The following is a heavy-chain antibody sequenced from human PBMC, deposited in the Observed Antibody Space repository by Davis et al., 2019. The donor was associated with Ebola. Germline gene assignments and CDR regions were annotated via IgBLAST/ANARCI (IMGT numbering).Heavy chain of an antibody. CDR1: GGSISSSSYY. CDR3: ATQGRYFDWLSNYGMDV. V-gene: IGHV4-39*01. J-gene: IGHJ6*02. Sequence: MPSETLSLTCTVSGGSISSSSYYWGWIRQPPGKGLEWIGSIYYSGSTYYNPSLKSRVTISVDTSKNQFSLKLSSVTAADTAVYYCATQGRYFDWLSNYGMDVWGQGTTVTVPS. D-gene: IGHD3-9*01. CDR2: IYYSGST.